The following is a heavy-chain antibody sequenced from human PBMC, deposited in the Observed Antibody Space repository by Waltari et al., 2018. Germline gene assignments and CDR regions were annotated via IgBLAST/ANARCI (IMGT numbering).Heavy chain of an antibody. J-gene: IGHJ4*02. Sequence: QVQLVESGGGVVQPGRSLRLSCAASGFTFSSYGMHWVRQAPGKGLGWVVVIWYDGSNKYYADSVKGRFTISRDNSKNTLYLQMNSLRAEDTAVYYCARGREETATIAFDYWGQGTLVTVSS. CDR3: ARGREETATIAFDY. CDR2: IWYDGSNK. D-gene: IGHD5-12*01. CDR1: GFTFSSYG. V-gene: IGHV3-33*01.